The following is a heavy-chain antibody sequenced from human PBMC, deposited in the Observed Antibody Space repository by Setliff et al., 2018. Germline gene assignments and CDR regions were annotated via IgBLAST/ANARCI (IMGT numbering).Heavy chain of an antibody. Sequence: SETLSLTCAVYGGSFSGFYWSWIRQPPGKGLEWIGSIYYSGTTHYNPSLKSRVTISVDTSKNQFSLKLSSVTAADTAVYYCARDGGEYWGQGTLVTVSS. CDR3: ARDGGEY. J-gene: IGHJ4*02. CDR2: IYYSGTT. D-gene: IGHD3-16*01. CDR1: GGSFSGFY. V-gene: IGHV4-34*01.